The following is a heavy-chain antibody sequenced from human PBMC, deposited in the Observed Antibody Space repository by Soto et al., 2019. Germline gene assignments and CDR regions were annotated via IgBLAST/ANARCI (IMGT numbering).Heavy chain of an antibody. CDR1: GDSVSSNTTA. Sequence: PSQTLSLTCAISGDSVSSNTTAWNCIRQSPSRGLEWLGRTYYRSKWYHDYAVSVRSRVTINPDTSKNQLSLQLNSVTPEDTAVYYCVMEYFSGWHYWGQGTLVTVSS. V-gene: IGHV6-1*01. D-gene: IGHD6-19*01. CDR2: TYYRSKWYH. CDR3: VMEYFSGWHY. J-gene: IGHJ4*02.